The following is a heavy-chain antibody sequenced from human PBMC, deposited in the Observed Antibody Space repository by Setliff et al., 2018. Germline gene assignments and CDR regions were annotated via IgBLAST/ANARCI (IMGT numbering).Heavy chain of an antibody. Sequence: GGSMRLSCAASGFTFSNYSMSWVLQAPGKGLEWVSGINSGSGFLTHYADSVKSRFTISRDNSKNTLYLEMTSLRADDTAIYYCAKAGGWNWPRYYFDYWGQGTLVPSPQ. CDR3: AKAGGWNWPRYYFDY. J-gene: IGHJ4*02. D-gene: IGHD1-7*01. CDR1: GFTFSNYS. V-gene: IGHV3-23*01. CDR2: INSGSGFLT.